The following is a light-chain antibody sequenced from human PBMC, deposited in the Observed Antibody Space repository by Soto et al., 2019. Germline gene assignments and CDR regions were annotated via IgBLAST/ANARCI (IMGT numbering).Light chain of an antibody. CDR2: GTS. V-gene: IGLV1-40*01. CDR3: QSYDSSLSGVV. CDR1: SSNIGAGYD. Sequence: QAVVTQPPSVSGAPGQRVTISCTGSSSNIGAGYDVHWYHQLPGTAPKLLIYGTSNRPSGVPDRFSGSKSGTSASLAITGLQAEDEADYYCQSYDSSLSGVVFGGGTQLTVL. J-gene: IGLJ2*01.